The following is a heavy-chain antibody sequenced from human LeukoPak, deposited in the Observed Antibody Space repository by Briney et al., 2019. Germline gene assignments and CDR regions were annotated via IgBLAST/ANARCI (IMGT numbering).Heavy chain of an antibody. V-gene: IGHV3-30*18. CDR1: GFTFSSYG. J-gene: IGHJ3*02. CDR3: AKGDDSSPFDI. Sequence: GGSLRLSCAASGFTFSSYGMPWVRQAPGKGLEWVAVISYDGSNKYYADSVKGRFTISRDNSKNTLYLQMNSLRAEDTAVYYCAKGDDSSPFDIWGQGTMVTVSS. CDR2: ISYDGSNK. D-gene: IGHD3-22*01.